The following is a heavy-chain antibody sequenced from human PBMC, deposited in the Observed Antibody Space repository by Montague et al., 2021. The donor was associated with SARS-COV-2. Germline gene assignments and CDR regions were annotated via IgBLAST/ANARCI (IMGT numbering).Heavy chain of an antibody. J-gene: IGHJ4*02. V-gene: IGHV4-39*01. CDR3: ARRPTSSITIFGVAQSRGGFDF. CDR1: GGSISSSSYY. CDR2: IYYSGST. D-gene: IGHD3-3*01. Sequence: SETLSLTCTVSGGSISSSSYYWGWIRQPPGKGLEWIGSIYYSGSTYYNPSLKSRVTISVDTSKNQFSLKLSSVTAADTAVYYCARRPTSSITIFGVAQSRGGFDFWGQGTLVTVSS.